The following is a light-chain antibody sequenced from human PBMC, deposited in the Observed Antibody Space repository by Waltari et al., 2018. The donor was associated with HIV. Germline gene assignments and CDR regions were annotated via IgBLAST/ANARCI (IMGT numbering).Light chain of an antibody. CDR3: QSADSNYPYFLG. Sequence: SYELTQPPSVSVSPGQTAMITCSAAILPNQYAYWYQQRPGQAPVLVMYKDTERPSGIPERFSGSSSGTTVTLTISGVRAEDEADYYCQSADSNYPYFLGFGGGTKLTVL. J-gene: IGLJ3*02. CDR1: ILPNQY. CDR2: KDT. V-gene: IGLV3-25*03.